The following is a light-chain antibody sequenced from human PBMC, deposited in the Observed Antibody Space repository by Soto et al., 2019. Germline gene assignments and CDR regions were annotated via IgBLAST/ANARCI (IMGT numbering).Light chain of an antibody. CDR1: QSISRW. J-gene: IGKJ2*01. CDR2: KAS. V-gene: IGKV1-5*03. CDR3: HQYNSYF. Sequence: GDRVTIACRASQSISRWMAWYQQKPGEAPKLLIYKASTLESGFQSRFSGSGSGTEFTLTISSLQPDDFETYYCHQYNSYFFGQGTKLEIK.